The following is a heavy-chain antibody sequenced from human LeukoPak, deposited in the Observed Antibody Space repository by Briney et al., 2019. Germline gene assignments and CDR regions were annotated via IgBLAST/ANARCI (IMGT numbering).Heavy chain of an antibody. CDR1: GFTFSPYS. CDR2: ISGSGGST. D-gene: IGHD5-24*01. Sequence: HPGRSLRLSCAASGFTFSPYSMNWVRQTPGKGLEWVSAISGSGGSTYYADSVKGRFTISRDSSKNTLYLQMNSLRAEDTAVYYCAKGLGDGYNYDYWGQGTLVTVSS. V-gene: IGHV3-23*01. J-gene: IGHJ4*02. CDR3: AKGLGDGYNYDY.